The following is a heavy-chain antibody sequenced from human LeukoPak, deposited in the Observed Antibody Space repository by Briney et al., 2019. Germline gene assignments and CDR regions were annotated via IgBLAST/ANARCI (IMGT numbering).Heavy chain of an antibody. V-gene: IGHV1-24*01. CDR2: FDPEDGET. CDR1: GYTLTELS. CDR3: ATVALGYCSSTSCYKYAFDI. D-gene: IGHD2-2*01. Sequence: ASVKVSCKVSGYTLTELSMHWVGQAPGKGLEWMGGFDPEDGETIYAQKFQGRVTMTEDTSTDTAYMELSSLRSEDTAVYYCATVALGYCSSTSCYKYAFDIWGQGTMVTVSS. J-gene: IGHJ3*02.